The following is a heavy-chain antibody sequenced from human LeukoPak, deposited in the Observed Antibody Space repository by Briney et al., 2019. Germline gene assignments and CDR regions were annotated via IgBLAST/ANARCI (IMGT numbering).Heavy chain of an antibody. Sequence: ASVKVSCKASGYTFHSYDINWVRQATGQGLEWMGWMHPNSGNTGYPQKFQGRVTMTRDTSISTAYMELSSLRSEDTGVYYCARVSFDTSGHKINFDYWGHGTLVTVSS. CDR3: ARVSFDTSGHKINFDY. CDR2: MHPNSGNT. V-gene: IGHV1-8*01. CDR1: GYTFHSYD. D-gene: IGHD3-22*01. J-gene: IGHJ4*01.